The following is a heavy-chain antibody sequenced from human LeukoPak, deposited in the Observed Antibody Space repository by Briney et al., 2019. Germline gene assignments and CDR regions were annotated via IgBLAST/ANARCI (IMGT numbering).Heavy chain of an antibody. CDR2: IWYDGNNK. Sequence: GGSLRLSCAASGFIFSRHGMHGVRQAPGKGLEWVAVIWYDGNNKYYSDSVKGRFTIPRDNSKNTLYLQMNSLRAEDTAVYYCARLLGSCIDYWGQGTLVSVSS. D-gene: IGHD6-13*01. J-gene: IGHJ4*02. V-gene: IGHV3-33*01. CDR3: ARLLGSCIDY. CDR1: GFIFSRHG.